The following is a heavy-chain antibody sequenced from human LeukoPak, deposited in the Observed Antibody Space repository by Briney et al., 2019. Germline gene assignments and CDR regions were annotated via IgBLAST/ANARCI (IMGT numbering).Heavy chain of an antibody. J-gene: IGHJ4*02. V-gene: IGHV3-21*01. D-gene: IGHD3-10*01. Sequence: GGSLRHSCAASGFTFSSYSMNWVRQAPGKGLEWVSSISSSSSYIYYADSVKGRFTISRDNAKNSLYLQMNSLRAEDTAVYYCARSGRYYGSGTNRWGQGTLVTVSS. CDR3: ARSGRYYGSGTNR. CDR2: ISSSSSYI. CDR1: GFTFSSYS.